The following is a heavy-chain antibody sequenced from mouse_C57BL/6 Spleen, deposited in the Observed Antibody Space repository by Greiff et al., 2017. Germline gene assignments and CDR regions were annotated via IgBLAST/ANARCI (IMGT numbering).Heavy chain of an antibody. Sequence: VHLVESGAELVKPGASVKISCKASGYAFSSYWMNWVKQRPGKGLEWIGQIYPGDGDTNYKEKFKGKATLTADKSSSTAYMQLSSLTSEDSAVYFCARWGTTVVEDAMDYWGQGTSVTVSS. J-gene: IGHJ4*01. CDR2: IYPGDGDT. V-gene: IGHV1-80*01. CDR3: ARWGTTVVEDAMDY. CDR1: GYAFSSYW. D-gene: IGHD1-1*01.